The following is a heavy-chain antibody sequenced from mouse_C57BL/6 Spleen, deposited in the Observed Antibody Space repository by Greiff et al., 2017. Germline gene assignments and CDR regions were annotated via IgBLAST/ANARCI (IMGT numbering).Heavy chain of an antibody. Sequence: EVQLVESGGGLVKPGGSLKLSCAASGFTFSSYAMSWVRQTPEKRLEWVATICDGGSYTYYPDNVKGRFTISRDNAKSNLYLQMSRLKSEDTAMYYCARDYYGRSYYWAMDYWGQGTSVTVSS. V-gene: IGHV5-4*01. D-gene: IGHD1-1*01. CDR1: GFTFSSYA. CDR2: ICDGGSYT. J-gene: IGHJ4*01. CDR3: ARDYYGRSYYWAMDY.